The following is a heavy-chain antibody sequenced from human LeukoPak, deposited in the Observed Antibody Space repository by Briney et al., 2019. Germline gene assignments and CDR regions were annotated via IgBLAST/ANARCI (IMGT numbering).Heavy chain of an antibody. J-gene: IGHJ5*02. CDR2: IHPGDSDA. Sequence: GESLQISCKGSGYSFTSYWIGWVRQVPGKGLEWMGIIHPGDSDAKYSPSFQGQVTISADKSINNASLQCSSLKASDTAMYYCATSRNTPGNWWFDPWGQGTLVTVSS. CDR3: ATSRNTPGNWWFDP. V-gene: IGHV5-51*01. CDR1: GYSFTSYW.